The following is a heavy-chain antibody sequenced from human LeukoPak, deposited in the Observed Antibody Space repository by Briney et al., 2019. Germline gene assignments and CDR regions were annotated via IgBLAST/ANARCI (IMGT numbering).Heavy chain of an antibody. V-gene: IGHV3-48*03. J-gene: IGHJ4*02. D-gene: IGHD3-9*01. CDR3: ATDYRYYNSNPYFDS. Sequence: GGSLRLSCAASGFTLSTYEMNWVRQAPGKGLEWVAYISQSGSAVHYAASVKGRFTISRDNAENSLYLQMNSLRDGDTAVYYCATDYRYYNSNPYFDSWGQGTLVTVSS. CDR2: ISQSGSAV. CDR1: GFTLSTYE.